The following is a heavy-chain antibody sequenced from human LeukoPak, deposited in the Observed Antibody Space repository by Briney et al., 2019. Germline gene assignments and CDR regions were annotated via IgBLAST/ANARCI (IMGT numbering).Heavy chain of an antibody. V-gene: IGHV1-2*02. CDR3: ARWGRAVASLTYNWFDP. CDR1: GYTFTGYY. Sequence: ASVKVSCKASGYTFTGYYMHWVRQAPGQGLEWMGWINPNSGGTNYAQKFQGRVTMTRATSISTAYMELSRLRSEDKAVYYCARWGRAVASLTYNWFDPWGQGTLVTVSS. J-gene: IGHJ5*02. CDR2: INPNSGGT. D-gene: IGHD6-19*01.